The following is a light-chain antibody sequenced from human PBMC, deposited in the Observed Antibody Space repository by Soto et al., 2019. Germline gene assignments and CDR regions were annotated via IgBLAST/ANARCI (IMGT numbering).Light chain of an antibody. Sequence: DIVMTQSPDSLAVSLGERATINCKSSQSVLYSSNNKNYLAWFQQKPGQPPKLLIYWASTRESGVPDRFSGSGSGTEFALTISSLQAEDVAIYYCQQYYSGLLTFGGGPKVELK. CDR2: WAS. CDR1: QSVLYSSNNKNY. CDR3: QQYYSGLLT. J-gene: IGKJ4*01. V-gene: IGKV4-1*01.